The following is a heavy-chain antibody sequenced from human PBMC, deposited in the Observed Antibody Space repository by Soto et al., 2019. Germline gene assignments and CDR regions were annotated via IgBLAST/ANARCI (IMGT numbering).Heavy chain of an antibody. Sequence: GSLRLSCAASEFTFGNYWLHWVRQAPGTGLVWVSRINPDGSNTAYADSVKGRFTISRDNAKNTLYLQMNSLRAEDTAVYYCTRDSYRRDGSGTYYYYGMDVWGQGTTVTVSS. CDR2: INPDGSNT. J-gene: IGHJ6*02. D-gene: IGHD3-10*01. CDR1: EFTFGNYW. V-gene: IGHV3-74*01. CDR3: TRDSYRRDGSGTYYYYGMDV.